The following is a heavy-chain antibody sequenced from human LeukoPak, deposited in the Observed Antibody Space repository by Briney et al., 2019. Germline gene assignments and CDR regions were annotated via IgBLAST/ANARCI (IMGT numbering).Heavy chain of an antibody. CDR2: INSDGSST. D-gene: IGHD6-19*01. CDR1: GFTFSSSW. Sequence: GGSLRLSCAASGFTFSSSWMHWVRQAPEKGLVWVSRINSDGSSTSYADSVKGRFTISRDNSKNTLYLQMNSLRAEDTAVYYCAKDRSPGSGDSSGWQLFDYWGQGTLVTVSS. CDR3: AKDRSPGSGDSSGWQLFDY. V-gene: IGHV3-74*01. J-gene: IGHJ4*02.